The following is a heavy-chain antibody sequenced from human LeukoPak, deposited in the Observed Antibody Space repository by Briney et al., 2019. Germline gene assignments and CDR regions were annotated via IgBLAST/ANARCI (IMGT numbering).Heavy chain of an antibody. CDR1: GGSISSYY. J-gene: IGHJ4*02. Sequence: PSETLSLTCTVSGGSISSYYWSWIRQPPGKGLEWIGYIYYSGSTNYNPSLKSRVTISVDTSMNQFSLKLSSVTAADTAVYYCARHDSGGLHFDYWGQGTLVTVSS. V-gene: IGHV4-59*08. CDR2: IYYSGST. D-gene: IGHD4-17*01. CDR3: ARHDSGGLHFDY.